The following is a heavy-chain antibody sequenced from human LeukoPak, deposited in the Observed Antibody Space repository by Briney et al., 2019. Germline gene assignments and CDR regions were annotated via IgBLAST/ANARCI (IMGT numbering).Heavy chain of an antibody. CDR3: AKEARLRGYCSSPNCYHARHMDV. Sequence: GGSLRLSCAASGFTFSSFWMSWVRQAPGKGLEWVANIKQDGSDKYYVDSVKGRFTISRDNAENSLFLQMNSLRAEDTAVYYCAKEARLRGYCSSPNCYHARHMDVWGKGTTVTVSS. D-gene: IGHD2-2*01. CDR2: IKQDGSDK. CDR1: GFTFSSFW. V-gene: IGHV3-7*01. J-gene: IGHJ6*03.